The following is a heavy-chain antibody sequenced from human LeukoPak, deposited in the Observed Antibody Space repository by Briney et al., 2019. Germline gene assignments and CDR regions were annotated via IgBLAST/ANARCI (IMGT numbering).Heavy chain of an antibody. V-gene: IGHV3-48*01. CDR2: ISSSSSTI. CDR3: ARDFTVTTSSY. Sequence: QPGGSLRLSCAASGFTFSSYSMNWVRQASGKGLEWVSYISSSSSTIYYADSVKGRFTISRDNAKNSLYLQMNSLRAEDTAVYYCARDFTVTTSSYWGQGTLVTVSS. D-gene: IGHD4-17*01. CDR1: GFTFSSYS. J-gene: IGHJ4*02.